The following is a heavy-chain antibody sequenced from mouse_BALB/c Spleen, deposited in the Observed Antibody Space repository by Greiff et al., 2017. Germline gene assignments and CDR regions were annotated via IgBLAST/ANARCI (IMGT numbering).Heavy chain of an antibody. CDR3: ARDTTGRFAY. J-gene: IGHJ3*01. CDR2: IRNKANGYTT. D-gene: IGHD4-1*01. Sequence: EAKLVESGGGLVQPGGSLRLSCATSGFTFTDYYMSWVRQPPGKALEWLGFIRNKANGYTTEYSASVKGRFTISRDNSQSILYLQMNTLRAEDSATYYCARDTTGRFAYWGQGTLVTVSA. CDR1: GFTFTDYY. V-gene: IGHV7-3*02.